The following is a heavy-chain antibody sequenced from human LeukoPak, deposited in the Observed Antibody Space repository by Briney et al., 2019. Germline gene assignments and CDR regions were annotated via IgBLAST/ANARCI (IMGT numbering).Heavy chain of an antibody. CDR2: IRYDGSNK. CDR1: GFTFSSYW. V-gene: IGHV3-30*02. J-gene: IGHJ4*02. Sequence: HAGGSLRLSCAASGFTFSSYWMSWVRQAPGKGLEWVAFIRYDGSNKYYADSVKGRFTISRDNAKSTVHLQMNSLRAEDTATYCARDQVETMPLDFWGQGTLVTVSS. CDR3: ARDQVETMPLDF. D-gene: IGHD4-23*01.